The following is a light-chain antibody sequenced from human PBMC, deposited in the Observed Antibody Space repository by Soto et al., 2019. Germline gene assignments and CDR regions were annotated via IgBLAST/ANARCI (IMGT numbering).Light chain of an antibody. CDR2: DAS. V-gene: IGKV3-11*01. Sequence: EVVLTQSPATLSLSPGERATLSCRATHSVGGDLAWYQHKPGQAPRLLIYDASNRATGIPARFSGSGSGTDFTLTISSLEPGDFAVYYCQQRNNLVTFGQGTRLEIK. CDR1: HSVGGD. J-gene: IGKJ5*01. CDR3: QQRNNLVT.